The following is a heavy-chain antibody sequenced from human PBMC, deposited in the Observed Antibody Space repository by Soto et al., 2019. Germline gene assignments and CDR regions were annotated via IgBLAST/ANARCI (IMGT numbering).Heavy chain of an antibody. CDR1: GFTFSSYW. J-gene: IGHJ6*03. CDR2: INSDGSST. Sequence: GGSLRLSCAASGFTFSSYWMHWVRQAPGKGLVWVSRINSDGSSTSYADSVKGRFTISRDNAKNTLYLQMNSLRAEDTAVYYCARGGQLGPYYYYYYYMDVWGKGTTVTVSS. CDR3: ARGGQLGPYYYYYYYMDV. D-gene: IGHD6-6*01. V-gene: IGHV3-74*01.